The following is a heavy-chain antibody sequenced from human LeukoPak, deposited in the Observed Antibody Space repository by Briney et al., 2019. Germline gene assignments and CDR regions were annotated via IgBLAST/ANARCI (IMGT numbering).Heavy chain of an antibody. Sequence: GGSVRLSCAASGFTVSINYMSGVRQAPGKGLEWVSVSSSGGSTYYADSVKGRFTISRDNSKNTLYLQMNSLRAEDTAVYYCASGPSQWLVGGGHYYYYYMDVWGKGTTVTVCS. CDR3: ASGPSQWLVGGGHYYYYYMDV. CDR1: GFTVSINY. CDR2: SSSGGST. V-gene: IGHV3-53*01. D-gene: IGHD6-19*01. J-gene: IGHJ6*03.